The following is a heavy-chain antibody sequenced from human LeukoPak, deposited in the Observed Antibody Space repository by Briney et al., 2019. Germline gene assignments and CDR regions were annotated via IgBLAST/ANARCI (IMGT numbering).Heavy chain of an antibody. CDR3: ARGLWFGELPPI. Sequence: GGSLRLSCAASGFTFSSYSMNWVRQAPGKGLEWVSSISSSSSYIYYADSVKGRFTISRDNAKNSLYLQMNSLRAEDTAAYYCARGLWFGELPPIWGQGTMVTVSS. V-gene: IGHV3-21*01. CDR1: GFTFSSYS. J-gene: IGHJ3*02. CDR2: ISSSSSYI. D-gene: IGHD3-10*01.